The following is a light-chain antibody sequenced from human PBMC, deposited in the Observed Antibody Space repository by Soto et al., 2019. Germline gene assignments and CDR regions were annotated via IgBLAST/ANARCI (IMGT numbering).Light chain of an antibody. J-gene: IGLJ2*01. V-gene: IGLV2-14*01. CDR1: SNDVGGYNH. CDR2: EVS. CDR3: SSYTSSSTLV. Sequence: QSALTPPASVSGSPGQSITISCTGTSNDVGGYNHVSWYQQHPGKAPKLMIYEVSNRPSGVADRFSGSKSGNTASLTISGLQAEDEAGYYCSSYTSSSTLVFGGGTKLTVL.